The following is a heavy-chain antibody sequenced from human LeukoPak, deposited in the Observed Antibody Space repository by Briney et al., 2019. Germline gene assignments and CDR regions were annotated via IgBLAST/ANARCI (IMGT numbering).Heavy chain of an antibody. CDR3: ARDIAVRGSGGGY. J-gene: IGHJ4*02. V-gene: IGHV4-39*07. Sequence: SETLSLTCTVSGGSISSSSYYWGWIRQPPGKGLEWIGSIYYSGSTYYNPSLKSRVTISVDTSKNQFSLKLSSVTAADTAVYYCARDIAVRGSGGGYWGQGTLVTVSS. CDR2: IYYSGST. D-gene: IGHD3-10*01. CDR1: GGSISSSSYY.